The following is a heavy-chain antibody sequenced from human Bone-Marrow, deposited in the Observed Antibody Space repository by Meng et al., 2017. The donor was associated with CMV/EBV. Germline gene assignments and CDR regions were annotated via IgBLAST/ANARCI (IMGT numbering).Heavy chain of an antibody. J-gene: IGHJ4*02. V-gene: IGHV3-11*05. CDR1: GFTFSDYY. CDR3: ARDGEYSSSDFDY. D-gene: IGHD6-6*01. Sequence: VQLVESGGGLVKPGGSLRLSCAASGFTFSDYYMSWIRQAPGKGLEWVSYISSSSSYTNYADSVKGRFTISRDNAKNSLYLQMNSLRAEDTAVYYCARDGEYSSSDFDYWGQGTLVTVSS. CDR2: ISSSSSYT.